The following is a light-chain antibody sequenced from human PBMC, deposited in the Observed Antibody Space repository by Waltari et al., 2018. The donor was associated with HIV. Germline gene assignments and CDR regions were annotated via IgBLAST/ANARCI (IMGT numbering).Light chain of an antibody. V-gene: IGLV2-11*01. CDR2: DVN. CDR3: CSHAGNFIFV. Sequence: QSALTHPHAVSGSPRQSLTISGTGTTSEFYPFFSWYPKHPVKTTKVIIYDVNKRPSGVPDRCSGSKSGNTASLTISGLQAEDEADYHCCSHAGNFIFVFGTGTKVTVL. CDR1: TSEFYPF. J-gene: IGLJ1*01.